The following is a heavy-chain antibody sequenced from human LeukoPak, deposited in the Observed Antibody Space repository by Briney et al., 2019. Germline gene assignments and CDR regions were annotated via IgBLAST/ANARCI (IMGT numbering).Heavy chain of an antibody. V-gene: IGHV1-69*13. CDR3: ASMTTVTTWLDY. Sequence: SVKVSCKASGGTFSSYAISWVRQAPGQGLEWMGGIIPIFGTANYAQKFQGRVTITADESTSTAYMELSSLGSEGTAVYYCASMTTVTTWLDYWGQGTLVTVSS. D-gene: IGHD4-17*01. CDR2: IIPIFGTA. CDR1: GGTFSSYA. J-gene: IGHJ4*02.